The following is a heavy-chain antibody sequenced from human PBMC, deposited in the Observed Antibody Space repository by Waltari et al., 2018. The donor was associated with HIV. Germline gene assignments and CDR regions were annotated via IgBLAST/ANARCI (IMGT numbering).Heavy chain of an antibody. CDR3: AREAFRAGYY. D-gene: IGHD3-3*02. V-gene: IGHV4-61*02. Sequence: QVPLQESGPGLVKPSQTLSLTCTVPGGSISSGSYYWSWIRQPAGKGLEWIGCIYTSGSTNHHPALKSRVSISVDTSRSQCSRKLSSVTAADTAVYYCAREAFRAGYYLGQGTLVTVSS. CDR1: GGSISSGSYY. J-gene: IGHJ4*02. CDR2: IYTSGST.